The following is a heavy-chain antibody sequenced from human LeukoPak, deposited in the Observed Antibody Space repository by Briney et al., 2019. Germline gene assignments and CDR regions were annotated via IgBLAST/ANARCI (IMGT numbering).Heavy chain of an antibody. Sequence: GGSLRLSCAPSGFTFSRHGMHWVRQAPGKGLEWVAIISNDGSRKYYAHSVEGRFTISRDNSKNTLYLQMNSLRAEDTAVYYCAKDHLGLRYSYGYAKFPFDYWGQGTLVTVSS. CDR3: AKDHLGLRYSYGYAKFPFDY. CDR1: GFTFSRHG. J-gene: IGHJ4*02. D-gene: IGHD5-18*01. CDR2: ISNDGSRK. V-gene: IGHV3-30*18.